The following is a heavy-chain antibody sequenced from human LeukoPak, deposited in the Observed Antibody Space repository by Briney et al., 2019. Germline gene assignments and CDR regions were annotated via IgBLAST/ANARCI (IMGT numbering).Heavy chain of an antibody. CDR3: ARMGYYDSWSGYYFYPREEKNWFDP. J-gene: IGHJ5*02. CDR1: GYTFTIYD. CDR2: MNPNSGNT. Sequence: GASVKVSCKASGYTFTIYDINWVRQATGQGLKWIGWMNPNSGNTGYAQKFQGRVTMTRNTSISTTYMELNSLRSEDTAVYYCARMGYYDSWSGYYFYPREEKNWFDPWGQGTLVTVSS. V-gene: IGHV1-8*01. D-gene: IGHD3-3*01.